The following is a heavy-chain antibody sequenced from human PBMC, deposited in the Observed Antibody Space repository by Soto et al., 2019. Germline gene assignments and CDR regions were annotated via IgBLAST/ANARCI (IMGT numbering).Heavy chain of an antibody. D-gene: IGHD5-18*01. V-gene: IGHV2-5*02. CDR3: AYRLSYLNWFDP. J-gene: IGHJ5*02. CDR2: IYWDDSN. CDR1: GFSLSTSGVG. Sequence: QITLKESGPTLVKPTQTLTVTCTFSGFSLSTSGVGVAWIRQPPGKALEWLAVIYWDDSNLYSPSLRSRLTITKDTSKNQVVLTMTNMDPVDTATYYCAYRLSYLNWFDPWGQGTLVTVSS.